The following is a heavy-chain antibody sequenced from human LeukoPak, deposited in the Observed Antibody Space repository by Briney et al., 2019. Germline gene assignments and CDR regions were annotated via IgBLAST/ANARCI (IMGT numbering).Heavy chain of an antibody. CDR2: IYYSGST. J-gene: IGHJ4*02. V-gene: IGHV4-31*03. CDR3: ARGMITFGGVIVPFFDY. D-gene: IGHD3-16*02. Sequence: SETLSLTCNVSGGSISSGGYYWSWIRQHPGKGLEWIGYIYYSGSTYYNPSLKSRTTMSVDTSKNQFSLKLSSVTAADTAVYYCARGMITFGGVIVPFFDYWGQGTLVTVSS. CDR1: GGSISSGGYY.